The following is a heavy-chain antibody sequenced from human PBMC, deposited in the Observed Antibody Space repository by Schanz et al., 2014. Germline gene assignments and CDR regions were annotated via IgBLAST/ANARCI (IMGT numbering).Heavy chain of an antibody. CDR1: GFSFSDYG. CDR2: ISYHGSER. D-gene: IGHD3-22*01. V-gene: IGHV3-30*18. J-gene: IGHJ4*02. Sequence: QVQLVESGGGVVQPGRSLRLSCAGSGFSFSDYGMHWVRQAPGQGLEWVEVISYHGSERYYGDSVKGRFNISRDNSKNTLYLQMNSMRTADTAVYFCAKSYDSSGYSGFDYWGQGTLVTVSS. CDR3: AKSYDSSGYSGFDY.